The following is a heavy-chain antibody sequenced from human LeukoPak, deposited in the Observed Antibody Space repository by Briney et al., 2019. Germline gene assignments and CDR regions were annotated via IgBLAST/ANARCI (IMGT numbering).Heavy chain of an antibody. J-gene: IGHJ4*02. D-gene: IGHD3-22*01. Sequence: PGGSLRLSCAASGFTFSSHAIHWVRQTPGKGLEWVAVISYDGNNKYYADSVKGRFTLSRDNSKNTLYLQMNSLRAEDTAVYYCARDFRIVVIQCYFDFWGQGTLVTVSS. CDR3: ARDFRIVVIQCYFDF. CDR2: ISYDGNNK. CDR1: GFTFSSHA. V-gene: IGHV3-30-3*01.